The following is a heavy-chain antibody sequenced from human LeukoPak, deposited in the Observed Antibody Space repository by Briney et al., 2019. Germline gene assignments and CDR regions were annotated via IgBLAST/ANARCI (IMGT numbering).Heavy chain of an antibody. V-gene: IGHV6-1*01. D-gene: IGHD6-13*01. CDR1: GDSVSSNRVA. J-gene: IGHJ5*02. CDR2: TYYTSKWYF. Sequence: SQTLSLTCAISGDSVSSNRVAWNWIRQSPSRGLEWLGRTYYTSKWYFNYAPSVKTRITINPDTSKNQFSLQLKSVTPDDTAVYYCARGSRGAAADGINWFDPWGQGTLVTVSS. CDR3: ARGSRGAAADGINWFDP.